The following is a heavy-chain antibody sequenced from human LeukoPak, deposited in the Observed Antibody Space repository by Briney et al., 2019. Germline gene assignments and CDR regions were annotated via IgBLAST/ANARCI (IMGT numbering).Heavy chain of an antibody. CDR3: ARSDCSSTSCYWSWFDP. CDR1: GFTFSDYY. Sequence: GGSLRLSCAASGFTFSDYYMSWIRQGPGKGLEWGSYISSSGSTIYYADSVKGRFTISRDNAKNSLYLQMNSLRAEDTAVYYCARSDCSSTSCYWSWFDPWGQGTLVTVSS. D-gene: IGHD2-2*01. J-gene: IGHJ5*02. CDR2: ISSSGSTI. V-gene: IGHV3-11*01.